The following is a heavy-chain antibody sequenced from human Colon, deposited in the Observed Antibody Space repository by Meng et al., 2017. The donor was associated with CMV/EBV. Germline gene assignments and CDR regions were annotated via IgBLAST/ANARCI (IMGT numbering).Heavy chain of an antibody. Sequence: SVKVSCKASGGTFSSYTISWVRQAPGQGLEWMGRIIPILGIANYAQKFQGRVTITADKSTSTAYMELSSLRSEDTAVYYCARIGLRPPPIVYYYYAMDVWGQGTTVTVSS. CDR3: ARIGLRPPPIVYYYYAMDV. CDR2: IIPILGIA. CDR1: GGTFSSYT. V-gene: IGHV1-69*02. J-gene: IGHJ6*02. D-gene: IGHD3-16*01.